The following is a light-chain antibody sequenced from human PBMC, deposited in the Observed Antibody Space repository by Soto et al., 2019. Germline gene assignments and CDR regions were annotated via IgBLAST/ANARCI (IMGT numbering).Light chain of an antibody. CDR1: QGMGSS. CDR2: AAS. V-gene: IGKV1-9*01. J-gene: IGKJ1*01. Sequence: DIQLTQSPPFLSASVGDRVTITCRASQGMGSSLGGYQQKPGKAPKLLIYAASTLQRGVPSRFSGSVYGTEVTLSISSLQPEDVTTTYCQQVNTYPWTFGQGTKVEIK. CDR3: QQVNTYPWT.